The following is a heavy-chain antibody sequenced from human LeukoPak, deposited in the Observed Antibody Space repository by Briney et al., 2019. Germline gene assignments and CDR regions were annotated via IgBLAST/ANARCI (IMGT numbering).Heavy chain of an antibody. J-gene: IGHJ4*02. CDR2: INPNSGGT. V-gene: IGHV1-2*02. CDR1: GYTFTDYY. CDR3: ARVGQSDY. D-gene: IGHD5-24*01. Sequence: VSVTVSCKASGYTFTDYYMHWVRQAPGQGLEWMGWINPNSGGTYYPQKFQGRVTMTRDTSISTAYMELSRLRSDDTAMYYCARVGQSDYWGQGTLVTVSS.